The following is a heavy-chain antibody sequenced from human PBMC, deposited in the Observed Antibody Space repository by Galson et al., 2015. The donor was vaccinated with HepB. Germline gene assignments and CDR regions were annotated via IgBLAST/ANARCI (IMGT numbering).Heavy chain of an antibody. V-gene: IGHV3-23*01. CDR1: GFTLDSYG. CDR2: ISGSDGSP. J-gene: IGHJ2*01. Sequence: SLRLSCAVSGFTLDSYGMTWVRQAPGKGLEWVSVISGSDGSPYYADSVKGRFTISRDKSRNTLYLQLNRLRVEDTAKYYCAKTVRDWDWYFDLWAVAPWSLSPQ. CDR3: AKTVRDWDWYFDL. D-gene: IGHD3-9*01.